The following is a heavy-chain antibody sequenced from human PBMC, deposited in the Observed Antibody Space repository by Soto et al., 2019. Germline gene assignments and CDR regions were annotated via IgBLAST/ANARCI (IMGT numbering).Heavy chain of an antibody. J-gene: IGHJ4*02. CDR3: AQGGAVHEIDY. V-gene: IGHV3-9*01. Sequence: EVPLVESGGGLVQPGRSLRLSCAASGFTFDDYAMHWVRQAPGKGLEWVSGISWNSGSIGYADSVKGRFTISRDNAKNSLYLQMNSLTAEDTALYYCAQGGAVHEIDYWGQGTLVTVSS. CDR2: ISWNSGSI. D-gene: IGHD6-19*01. CDR1: GFTFDDYA.